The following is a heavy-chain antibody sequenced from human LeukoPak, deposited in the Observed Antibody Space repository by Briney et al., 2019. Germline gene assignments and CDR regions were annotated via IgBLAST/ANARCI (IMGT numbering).Heavy chain of an antibody. Sequence: PGGSLRLSCAASGFTFSSYAMSWVRQAPGKGLEWVSGISWNSGSIGYADSVKGRFTISRDNAKNSLYLQMNSLRAEDTALYYCARADSSGYLLDAFDIWGQGTMVTVSS. J-gene: IGHJ3*02. CDR3: ARADSSGYLLDAFDI. D-gene: IGHD3-22*01. CDR1: GFTFSSYA. CDR2: ISWNSGSI. V-gene: IGHV3-9*01.